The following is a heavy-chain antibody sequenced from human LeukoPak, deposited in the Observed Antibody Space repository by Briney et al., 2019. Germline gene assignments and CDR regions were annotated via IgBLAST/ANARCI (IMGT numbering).Heavy chain of an antibody. J-gene: IGHJ3*02. CDR2: ISSSGSTI. CDR1: GFTFSDYY. V-gene: IGHV3-11*01. D-gene: IGHD6-25*01. CDR3: AKDISAASINAFDI. Sequence: GGSLRLSCAASGFTFSDYYISWIRQAPGKGLEWVSYISSSGSTIYYADSVKGRFTISRDNAKNSLYLQMNSLRAEDTAVYYCAKDISAASINAFDIWGQGTMVTVSS.